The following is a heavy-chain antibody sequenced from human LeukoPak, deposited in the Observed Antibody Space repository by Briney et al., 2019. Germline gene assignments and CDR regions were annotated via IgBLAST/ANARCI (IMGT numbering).Heavy chain of an antibody. D-gene: IGHD6-13*01. CDR1: GFTFSSYA. V-gene: IGHV3-23*01. CDR2: ISGSGGST. CDR3: ANVQQLVPENY. Sequence: PGGSLRLSCAASGFTFSSYAMSWVRQAPGKGLEWVSAISGSGGSTYYADSVKGRFTISRDNSKNTLYLRMNSLRAEDTAVYYCANVQQLVPENYWGQGTLVTVSS. J-gene: IGHJ4*02.